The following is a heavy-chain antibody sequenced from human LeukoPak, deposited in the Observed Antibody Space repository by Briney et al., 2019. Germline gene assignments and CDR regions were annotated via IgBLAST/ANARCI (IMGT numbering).Heavy chain of an antibody. CDR2: ISAYNGNT. CDR1: GYTFTSYG. D-gene: IGHD3-10*01. CDR3: AREVFLGRIWFGELFQDY. J-gene: IGHJ4*02. Sequence: GASVKVSCKASGYTFTSYGISWVRQAPGQGLEWMGWISAYNGNTNYAQKLQGRVTMTTDTSTSTAYMELRSLRSDDTAVYYCAREVFLGRIWFGELFQDYWGQGTLVTVSS. V-gene: IGHV1-18*01.